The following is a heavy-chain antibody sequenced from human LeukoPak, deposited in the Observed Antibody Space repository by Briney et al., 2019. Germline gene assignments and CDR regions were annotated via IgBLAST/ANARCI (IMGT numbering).Heavy chain of an antibody. J-gene: IGHJ6*02. V-gene: IGHV4-31*03. CDR2: IYYSGST. CDR3: ARDRITMVRGVIITPYYYYYGMDV. CDR1: GGSISSGGYY. Sequence: PSQTLSLTCTVSGGSISSGGYYWSWIRQHPGKGLEWIGYIYYSGSTYYNPSLKSRVTISVDTSKNQFSLKLSSVTAADTAVYYCARDRITMVRGVIITPYYYYYGMDVWGQGPTVTVSS. D-gene: IGHD3-10*01.